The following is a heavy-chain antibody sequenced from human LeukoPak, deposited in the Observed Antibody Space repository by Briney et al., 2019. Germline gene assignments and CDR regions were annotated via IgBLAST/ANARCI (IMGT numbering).Heavy chain of an antibody. J-gene: IGHJ4*02. CDR1: GGSISSGGYY. V-gene: IGHV4-31*03. CDR2: IYYSGST. D-gene: IGHD2-21*02. CDR3: ARAAYCGGDCYLAFDY. Sequence: PSETLSLTCTVSGGSISSGGYYWSWIRQHPGKGLEWIGYIYYSGSTYYNPSLKSRVTISVDTSKNQFSLKLSSVTAADTAVYYCARAAYCGGDCYLAFDYWGQGTLVTVSS.